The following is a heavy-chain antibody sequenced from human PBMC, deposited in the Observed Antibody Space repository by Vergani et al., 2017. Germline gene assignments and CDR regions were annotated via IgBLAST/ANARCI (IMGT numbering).Heavy chain of an antibody. Sequence: QVLLVQSGAEVKKPGASVRVSCKTSGYTFTNYYIHWVRQAPGQGLEWMGIINPSGGSTTYAQQFQGRLTMTRDTSTSTVYMDLSNLRSEDTAVYYCARPRGDVHPPVPRRLEYWGQGTLVTVSS. J-gene: IGHJ4*02. CDR3: ARPRGDVHPPVPRRLEY. D-gene: IGHD6-6*01. CDR2: INPSGGST. CDR1: GYTFTNYY. V-gene: IGHV1-46*03.